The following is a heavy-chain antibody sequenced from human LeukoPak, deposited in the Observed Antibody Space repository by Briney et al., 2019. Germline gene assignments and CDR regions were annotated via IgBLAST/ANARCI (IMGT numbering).Heavy chain of an antibody. CDR3: AREPDYDILTGSYYYYYYYMDV. D-gene: IGHD3-9*01. J-gene: IGHJ6*03. CDR2: IKPDGSEK. V-gene: IGHV3-7*01. Sequence: PGGSLRLSCAASGFTFSGRWMSWVRQAPGKGLEWVANIKPDGSEKNYVDSVKGRFTISRDNAKSSLYLQMNSLRVEDTAVYYCAREPDYDILTGSYYYYYYYMDVWGKGTTVTVSS. CDR1: GFTFSGRW.